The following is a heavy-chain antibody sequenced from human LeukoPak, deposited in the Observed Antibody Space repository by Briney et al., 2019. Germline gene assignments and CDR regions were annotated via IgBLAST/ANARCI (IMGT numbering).Heavy chain of an antibody. J-gene: IGHJ3*02. D-gene: IGHD6-19*01. Sequence: ASVKVSCKASGYTFTSYGISWVRQAPGQGLEWMGWISAYNGNTNYAQKLQGRVTMTTDTSTSTAYMELRSLRSDDTAVYYCARELRRSGGWYRRDAFDIWGQGTMVTVSS. CDR1: GYTFTSYG. V-gene: IGHV1-18*01. CDR3: ARELRRSGGWYRRDAFDI. CDR2: ISAYNGNT.